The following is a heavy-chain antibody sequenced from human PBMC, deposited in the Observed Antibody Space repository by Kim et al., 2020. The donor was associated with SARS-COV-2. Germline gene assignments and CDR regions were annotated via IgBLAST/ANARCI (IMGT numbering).Heavy chain of an antibody. CDR1: GFTFSGSA. J-gene: IGHJ6*02. V-gene: IGHV3-73*01. Sequence: GGSLRLSCAASGFTFSGSAMHWVRQASGKGLEWVGRIRSKANSYATAYAASVKGRFTISRDDSKNTAYLQMNSLKTEDTAVYYCTRRGENGDYFYYYGMDVWGQGTTVTVSS. CDR2: IRSKANSYAT. D-gene: IGHD4-17*01. CDR3: TRRGENGDYFYYYGMDV.